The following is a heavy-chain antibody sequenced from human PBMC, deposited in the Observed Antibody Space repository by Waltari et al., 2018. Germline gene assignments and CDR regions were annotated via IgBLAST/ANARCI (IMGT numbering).Heavy chain of an antibody. CDR2: ISGVGRGT. CDR3: ARLSSGYFWDF. V-gene: IGHV3-23*01. Sequence: EVRLLESGGGLVQPGGSLRLSCAASGITIVDYDMNWARQAPGRGPEGVASISGVGRGTNYADSVKGRFTISRDTSTNTVYLQLNSLRAEDTAVYYCARLSSGYFWDFWGQGTLVTVSS. CDR1: GITIVDYD. J-gene: IGHJ4*02. D-gene: IGHD3-22*01.